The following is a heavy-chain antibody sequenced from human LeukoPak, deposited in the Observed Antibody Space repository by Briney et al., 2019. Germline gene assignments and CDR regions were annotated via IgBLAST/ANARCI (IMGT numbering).Heavy chain of an antibody. CDR3: ARADDSSGYYYPGWYFDL. CDR2: MNPNSGNT. D-gene: IGHD3-22*01. CDR1: GYTFTSYD. Sequence: ASVKVSCKASGYTFTSYDINWVRQATGQGLEWMGWMNPNSGNTGYAQKFQGRVTMTRNTSISTAYTKLSSLRSEGTAVYYCARADDSSGYYYPGWYFDLWGRGTLVTVSS. V-gene: IGHV1-8*01. J-gene: IGHJ2*01.